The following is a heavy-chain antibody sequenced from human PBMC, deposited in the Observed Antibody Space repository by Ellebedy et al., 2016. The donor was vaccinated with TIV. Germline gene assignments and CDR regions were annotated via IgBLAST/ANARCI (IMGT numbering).Heavy chain of an antibody. V-gene: IGHV4-34*01. J-gene: IGHJ4*02. D-gene: IGHD6-19*01. CDR3: ARGRQQWHRFDY. Sequence: SETLSLXXTVQGGSFLGYYWSWIRQRPGKGLEWIGEIIQTGSTNYNPSFKSRVSISVDTSKNQFSLKLTSLTAADTAVYYCARGRQQWHRFDYWGQGTLVTVSS. CDR1: GGSFLGYY. CDR2: IIQTGST.